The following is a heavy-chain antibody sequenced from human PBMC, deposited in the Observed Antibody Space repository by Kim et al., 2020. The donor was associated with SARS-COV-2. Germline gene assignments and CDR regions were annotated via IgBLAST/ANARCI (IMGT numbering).Heavy chain of an antibody. CDR2: ISAYNGNT. CDR1: GYTFTSYG. V-gene: IGHV1-18*04. CDR3: ARDSGVTPDYVWGSYRSLIFDY. Sequence: ASVKVSCKASGYTFTSYGISWVRQAPGQGLEWMGWISAYNGNTNYAQKLQGRVTMTTDTSTSTAYMELRSLRSDDTAVYYCARDSGVTPDYVWGSYRSLIFDYWGQGTLVTVSS. D-gene: IGHD3-16*02. J-gene: IGHJ4*02.